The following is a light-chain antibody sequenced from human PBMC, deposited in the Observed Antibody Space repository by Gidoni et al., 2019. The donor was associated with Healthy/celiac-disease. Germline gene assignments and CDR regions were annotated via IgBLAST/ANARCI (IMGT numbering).Light chain of an antibody. J-gene: IGKJ4*01. CDR3: QHSYSTPLT. V-gene: IGKV1-39*01. CDR2: DAS. CDR1: QSIRSY. Sequence: TQMTQSPSSLSASVGDRVTITRRASQSIRSYLNWYQQKPGKAPKLLIYDASSLQSGVPSRFSGSVSGTDFTLSISSLPPEDFATYYCQHSYSTPLTFGGGTKVEIK.